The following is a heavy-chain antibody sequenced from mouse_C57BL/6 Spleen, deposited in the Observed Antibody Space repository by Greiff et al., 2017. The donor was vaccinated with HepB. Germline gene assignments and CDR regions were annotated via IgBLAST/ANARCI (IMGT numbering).Heavy chain of an antibody. D-gene: IGHD2-5*01. CDR1: GYAFTNYL. V-gene: IGHV1-54*01. CDR3: ARSRASNYGAMDY. Sequence: VQLQESGAELVRPGTSVKVSCKASGYAFTNYLIEWVKQRPGQGLEWIGVINPGSGGTNYNEKFKGKATLTADKSSSTAYMQLSSLTSEDSAVYFCARSRASNYGAMDYWGQGTSVTVSS. CDR2: INPGSGGT. J-gene: IGHJ4*01.